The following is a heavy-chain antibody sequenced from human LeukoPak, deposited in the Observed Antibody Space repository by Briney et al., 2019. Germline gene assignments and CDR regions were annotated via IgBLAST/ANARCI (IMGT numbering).Heavy chain of an antibody. J-gene: IGHJ4*02. Sequence: SETLSFTCTVSGGSFSTYYWSWIRQPPGKGLEWIGYIYYSGSTDYNPSLKSRVTMSLDTSKTQFSLNLSSVTAADTALYYCARAVITFGAPVAKGFDCWGRGTLVTVSS. V-gene: IGHV4-59*01. CDR3: ARAVITFGAPVAKGFDC. CDR1: GGSFSTYY. D-gene: IGHD3-16*01. CDR2: IYYSGST.